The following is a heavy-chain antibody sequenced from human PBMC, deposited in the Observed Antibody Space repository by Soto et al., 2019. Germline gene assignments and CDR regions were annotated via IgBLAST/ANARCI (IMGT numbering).Heavy chain of an antibody. CDR3: PRVPTVGQPGGPYFDY. Sequence: QVQVVQSGAEVKKPGASMKLSCKTSGFTFTSFALHWVRQAPGQRLEWMGWINAANGNTFYSQNLQGRVTITRNTSASTVYMEFSSLRSEDTAVYYCPRVPTVGQPGGPYFDYWCKGALVIVS. D-gene: IGHD3-10*01. V-gene: IGHV1-3*01. CDR1: GFTFTSFA. J-gene: IGHJ4*02. CDR2: INAANGNT.